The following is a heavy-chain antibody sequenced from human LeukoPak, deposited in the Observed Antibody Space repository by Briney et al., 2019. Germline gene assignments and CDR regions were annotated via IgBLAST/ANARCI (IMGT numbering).Heavy chain of an antibody. CDR2: INHSGST. CDR1: GGSFSGYY. D-gene: IGHD5-18*01. J-gene: IGHJ4*02. V-gene: IGHV4-34*01. Sequence: SETLSLTCAVYGGSFSGYYWSWIRQPPGKGLEWIGEINHSGSTNYNPSLKSRVTISVDTSKNQFSLKLSSVTAADTAVYYCARLFRGRGYSYGFFDYWGQGTLVTVSS. CDR3: ARLFRGRGYSYGFFDY.